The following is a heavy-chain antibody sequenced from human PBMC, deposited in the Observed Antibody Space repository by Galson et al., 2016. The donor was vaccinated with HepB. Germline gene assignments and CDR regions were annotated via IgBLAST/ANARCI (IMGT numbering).Heavy chain of an antibody. CDR2: IYYSGNT. V-gene: IGHV4-39*01. J-gene: IGHJ3*02. Sequence: ETLSLTCAVSGGTINSADYYWGWIRQPPGKGLEWIGSIYYSGNTYFNPSLKSRVTISVDTSKNQFYLNLTSVTAADTTVYYCARQTRIAIFGDAFDIWGQGTMVTVSS. D-gene: IGHD3-3*01. CDR3: ARQTRIAIFGDAFDI. CDR1: GGTINSADYY.